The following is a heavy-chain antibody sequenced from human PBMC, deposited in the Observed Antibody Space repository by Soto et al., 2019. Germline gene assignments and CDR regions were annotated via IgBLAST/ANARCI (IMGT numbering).Heavy chain of an antibody. Sequence: EVQLVESGGDLVQPGGSLRLSCAASGFTFSTYWMHWVRQAPGKGLLWVSRIKTDGTYATYADSVQGRFTISRDNAKNTLHLQMTSLRVEDVAVYYCAAGGSGYYANWGQGTRVTVSS. CDR3: AAGGSGYYAN. CDR2: IKTDGTYA. D-gene: IGHD3-22*01. CDR1: GFTFSTYW. V-gene: IGHV3-74*01. J-gene: IGHJ4*02.